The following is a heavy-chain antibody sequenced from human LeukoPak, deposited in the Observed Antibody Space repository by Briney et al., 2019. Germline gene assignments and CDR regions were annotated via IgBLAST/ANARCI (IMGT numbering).Heavy chain of an antibody. Sequence: ASVKVSCKVSGYTLTELSMHWVRQAPGKGLEWMGGFDPEDGETIYAQKFQGRVTMTEDTSTDTAYMKLSSLRSEDTAVYYCATVRVGATMIAFDIWGQGTMVTVSS. V-gene: IGHV1-24*01. D-gene: IGHD1-26*01. CDR1: GYTLTELS. J-gene: IGHJ3*02. CDR3: ATVRVGATMIAFDI. CDR2: FDPEDGET.